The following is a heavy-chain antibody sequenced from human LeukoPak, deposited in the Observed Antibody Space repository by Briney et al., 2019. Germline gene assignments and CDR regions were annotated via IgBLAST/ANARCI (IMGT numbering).Heavy chain of an antibody. J-gene: IGHJ4*02. CDR2: VSGGGSST. CDR3: ANEVELNYFDY. V-gene: IGHV3-23*01. Sequence: GGSLRLSCVASGFTFSNYAMNWVRQAPGKGLEWVSGVSGGGSSTYYADSVKGRFTISRDNSKNTLYLQMNSLRAEDTAVYYCANEVELNYFDYWGQGTLVTVSS. CDR1: GFTFSNYA. D-gene: IGHD3-10*01.